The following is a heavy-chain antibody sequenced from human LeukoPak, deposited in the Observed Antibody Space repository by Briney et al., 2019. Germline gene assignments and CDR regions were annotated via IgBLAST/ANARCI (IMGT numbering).Heavy chain of an antibody. CDR2: IYHSGST. J-gene: IGHJ5*02. V-gene: IGHV4-30-2*01. CDR1: GGSISSGGYS. CDR3: ARAYSSGWYCWFDP. D-gene: IGHD6-19*01. Sequence: SETLSLTCAVSGGSISSGGYSWSWIRQPPGKGLEWIGYIYHSGSTYYNPSLKSRVTISVDRSKNQFSLKLSSVTAADTAVYYCARAYSSGWYCWFDPWGQGTLVTISS.